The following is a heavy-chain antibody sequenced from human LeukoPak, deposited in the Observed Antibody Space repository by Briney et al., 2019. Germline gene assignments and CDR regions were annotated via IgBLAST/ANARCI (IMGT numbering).Heavy chain of an antibody. V-gene: IGHV1-18*01. D-gene: IGHD3-3*01. CDR3: ERDWSGNPDY. J-gene: IGHJ4*02. Sequence: SVKVSYKASGYTFTSYGISWVRQAPGQGLEWMGWISAYNGNTNYAQKLQGRVTMTTDTSTSTAYMELRSLRSDDTAVYYWERDWSGNPDYWGQGTLVTVSS. CDR2: ISAYNGNT. CDR1: GYTFTSYG.